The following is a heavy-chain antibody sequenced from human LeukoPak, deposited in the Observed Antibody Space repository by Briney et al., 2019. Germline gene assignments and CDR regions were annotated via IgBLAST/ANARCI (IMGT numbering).Heavy chain of an antibody. D-gene: IGHD2-2*01. CDR2: ISAYNGNT. V-gene: IGHV1-18*01. Sequence: ASVKVSCKASGYTFTSYGISWVRQAPGQGLEWMGWISAYNGNTNYAQKLQGRVTMTTDTSTSTAYMELRSLRSDDTAVYYCARVRIVVVPAAANWFDPWGQGTLVTVSS. J-gene: IGHJ5*02. CDR3: ARVRIVVVPAAANWFDP. CDR1: GYTFTSYG.